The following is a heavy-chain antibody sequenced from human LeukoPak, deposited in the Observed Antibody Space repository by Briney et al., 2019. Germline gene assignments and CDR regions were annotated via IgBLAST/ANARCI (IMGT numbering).Heavy chain of an antibody. J-gene: IGHJ4*02. CDR3: ATMDYGGNPPFDY. CDR1: GYTFTSYD. CDR2: MNPNSGNT. D-gene: IGHD4-23*01. V-gene: IGHV1-8*01. Sequence: ASVKVSCKASGYTFTSYDINWVRQATGQGLEWMGWMNPNSGNTGYAQKFQGRVTMTRNTPISTAYMELSSLRSEDAAMYYCATMDYGGNPPFDYWGQGTLVTVSS.